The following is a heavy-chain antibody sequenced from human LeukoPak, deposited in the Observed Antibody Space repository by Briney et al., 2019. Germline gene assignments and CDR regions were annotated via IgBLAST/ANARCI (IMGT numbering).Heavy chain of an antibody. D-gene: IGHD3-22*01. J-gene: IGHJ4*02. Sequence: SVKVSCKASGGTISRYVISWVRQAPGQGLEWMGGIIVILDTANYAQKFQGRVTITADESTSTAYMELSSLRSEDTAVYYCASRVGNYYDSSGYPNWGQGTLVTVSS. CDR1: GGTISRYV. CDR3: ASRVGNYYDSSGYPN. CDR2: IIVILDTA. V-gene: IGHV1-69*13.